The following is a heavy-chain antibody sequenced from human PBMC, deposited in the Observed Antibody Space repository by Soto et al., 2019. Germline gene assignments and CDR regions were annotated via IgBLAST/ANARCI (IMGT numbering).Heavy chain of an antibody. CDR2: AYYNGIT. J-gene: IGHJ4*02. D-gene: IGHD7-27*01. Sequence: QVQLQESGPGLVKPSETLSLTCTVSGGSINNHYWSWIRQPRGKGLEWLGYAYYNGITNYNPSLKSRVTMSVDTSKNPLSLNLTSLTPADTAIYYFTRANWYSDYWGQGTLVTVSS. CDR1: GGSINNHY. V-gene: IGHV4-59*11. CDR3: TRANWYSDY.